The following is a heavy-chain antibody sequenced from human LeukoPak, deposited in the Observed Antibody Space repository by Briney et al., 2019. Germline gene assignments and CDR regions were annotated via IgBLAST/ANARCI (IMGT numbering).Heavy chain of an antibody. J-gene: IGHJ6*02. CDR2: IKQDGSEK. CDR3: ARDLYSYGSGSYGV. V-gene: IGHV3-7*03. CDR1: RFTFSSYW. Sequence: PGGSLRLPCAASRFTFSSYWMSWVCQAPGKGLEWVANIKQDGSEKYYVDSVKGRFTISRDNAKNSLYLQMNSLRGEDTAVYYCARDLYSYGSGSYGVWGQGTTVTVSS. D-gene: IGHD3-10*01.